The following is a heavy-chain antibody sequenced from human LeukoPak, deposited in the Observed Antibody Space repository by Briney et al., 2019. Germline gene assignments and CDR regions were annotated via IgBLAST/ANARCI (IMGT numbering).Heavy chain of an antibody. J-gene: IGHJ4*02. V-gene: IGHV3-23*01. CDR3: AKDLWKADY. Sequence: GSLRLSCAASGFTFSSYAMSWVRQAPGKGLEWVSAIGGGAVSTYYADSVKGRFSISRDNSKNTLYLQMNSLRADDTAVYYCAKDLWKADYWGQGTLVTVSS. CDR2: IGGGAVST. D-gene: IGHD3-3*01. CDR1: GFTFSSYA.